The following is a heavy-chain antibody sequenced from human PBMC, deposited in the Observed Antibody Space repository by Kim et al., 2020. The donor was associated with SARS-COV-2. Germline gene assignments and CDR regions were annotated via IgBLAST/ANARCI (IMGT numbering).Heavy chain of an antibody. V-gene: IGHV3-23*01. Sequence: GGSLRLSCAASGFTFSSYAMRWVRQAPGKGLEWVSAISGSGGSTYYGDSVKGRFTISRDNSKNTLYLQMNSLRAEDTAVYYCAAQPGIAAAGQNDYWGQGTLVTVSS. D-gene: IGHD6-13*01. CDR1: GFTFSSYA. J-gene: IGHJ4*02. CDR3: AAQPGIAAAGQNDY. CDR2: ISGSGGST.